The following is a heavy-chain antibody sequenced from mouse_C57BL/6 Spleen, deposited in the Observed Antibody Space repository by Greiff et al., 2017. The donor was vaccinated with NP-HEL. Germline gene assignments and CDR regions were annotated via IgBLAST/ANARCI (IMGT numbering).Heavy chain of an antibody. CDR2: LWGGGST. J-gene: IGHJ1*03. Sequence: QVQLKESGPGLVAPSQSLSITCTVSGFSFTSYGVSWVRQPPGKGLEWLGVLWGGGSTNYYSALIFRLSISKDNSKSQDILKLNSLQTDDTATYDCAKQGLRGRPWYFDVWGTGTTVTVSS. CDR3: AKQGLRGRPWYFDV. CDR1: GFSFTSYG. V-gene: IGHV2-3*01. D-gene: IGHD3-3*01.